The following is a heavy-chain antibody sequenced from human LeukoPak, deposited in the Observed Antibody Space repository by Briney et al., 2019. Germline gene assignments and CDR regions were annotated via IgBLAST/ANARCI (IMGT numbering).Heavy chain of an antibody. J-gene: IGHJ4*02. V-gene: IGHV3-64*01. CDR2: ISSNGDST. Sequence: PGGSLRLSCAASGFIFSSYVMHWVRQAPGKGLEYVSAISSNGDSTYYANSVKGRFTISRDNSKNTLYLQMGSLGAEDMAVYYCARGHHSSGWYANDYWGQGTLVTVSS. CDR3: ARGHHSSGWYANDY. D-gene: IGHD6-19*01. CDR1: GFIFSSYV.